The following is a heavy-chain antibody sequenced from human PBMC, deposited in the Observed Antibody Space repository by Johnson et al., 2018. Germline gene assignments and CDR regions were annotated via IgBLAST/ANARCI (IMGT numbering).Heavy chain of an antibody. Sequence: QVQLVQSGGGVVQPGRSLRLSCAASGFTFSSYGMHWVRQAPGKGLEWVAVIWYDGSNKYYADSVKGRFTISRDNSKNTLYLQMNSLRAEDTAVYYFARDGGWTYYYYYGMDGWGQGTTVTVSS. CDR3: ARDGGWTYYYYYGMDG. CDR2: IWYDGSNK. V-gene: IGHV3-33*01. CDR1: GFTFSSYG. J-gene: IGHJ6*02. D-gene: IGHD3-16*01.